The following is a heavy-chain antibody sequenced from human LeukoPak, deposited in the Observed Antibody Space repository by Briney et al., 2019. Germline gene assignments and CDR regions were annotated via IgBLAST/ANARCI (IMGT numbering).Heavy chain of an antibody. CDR1: GGSFSGYY. Sequence: SETLSLTCAVYGGSFSGYYWSWIRQPPGKGLEWIGEINHSGSTNYNPSLKSRVTISVDTSKNQFSLKLSSVTAADTAMYYCARASGKILDYWGQGTLVTVSS. V-gene: IGHV4-34*01. CDR2: INHSGST. CDR3: ARASGKILDY. J-gene: IGHJ4*02. D-gene: IGHD3-10*01.